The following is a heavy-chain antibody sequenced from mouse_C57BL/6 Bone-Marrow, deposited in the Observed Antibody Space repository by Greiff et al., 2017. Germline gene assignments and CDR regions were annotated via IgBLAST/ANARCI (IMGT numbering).Heavy chain of an antibody. J-gene: IGHJ3*01. CDR2: IHPNSGST. D-gene: IGHD2-1*01. Sequence: QVQLQQPGAELVKPGASVKLSCKASGYTFTSYWMHWVKQRPGQGLEWIGMIHPNSGSTNYNEKFKSKATLTVDKSSSTAYMQLSSLTSEDSAVYYCARKGDGNYVGWFADWGQGTLVTVSA. V-gene: IGHV1-64*01. CDR3: ARKGDGNYVGWFAD. CDR1: GYTFTSYW.